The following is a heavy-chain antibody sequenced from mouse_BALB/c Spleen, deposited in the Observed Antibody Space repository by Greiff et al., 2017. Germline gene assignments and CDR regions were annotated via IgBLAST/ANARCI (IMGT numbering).Heavy chain of an antibody. Sequence: ESGPGLVKPSQSLSLTCSVTGYSITSGYYWNWIRQFPGNKLEWMGYISYDGSNNYNPSLKNRISITRDTSKNQFFLKLNSVTTEDTATYYCARATPGYYAMDYWGQGTSVTVSS. CDR3: ARATPGYYAMDY. CDR1: GYSITSGYY. J-gene: IGHJ4*01. CDR2: ISYDGSN. D-gene: IGHD4-1*01. V-gene: IGHV3-6*02.